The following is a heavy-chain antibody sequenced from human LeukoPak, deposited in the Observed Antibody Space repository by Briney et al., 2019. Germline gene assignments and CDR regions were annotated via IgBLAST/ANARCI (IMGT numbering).Heavy chain of an antibody. V-gene: IGHV3-7*01. CDR2: IKQDGSEK. Sequence: GGSLRLSCAATGFTFSSYWMSWVRQAPGKGLEWVANIKQDGSEKYYVDSVKGRFTISRDNAKNSLYLQMNSLRAEDTALYYCARMGGLRSPAGYWGQGTLVTVSS. J-gene: IGHJ4*02. CDR3: ARMGGLRSPAGY. D-gene: IGHD5-12*01. CDR1: GFTFSSYW.